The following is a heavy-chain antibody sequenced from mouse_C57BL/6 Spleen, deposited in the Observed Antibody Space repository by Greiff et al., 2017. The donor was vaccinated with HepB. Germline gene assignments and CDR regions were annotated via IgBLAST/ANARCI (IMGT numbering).Heavy chain of an antibody. J-gene: IGHJ2*01. CDR2: IDPSDSYT. V-gene: IGHV1-50*01. Sequence: QVQLQQPGAELVKPGASVKLSCKASGYTFTSYWMQWVKQRPGQGLEWIGEIDPSDSYTNYNQKFKGKATLTVDTSSSTAYMQLSSLTSEDSAVYYCARMGTGTRYFDYWGQGTTLTVSS. CDR3: ARMGTGTRYFDY. CDR1: GYTFTSYW. D-gene: IGHD4-1*01.